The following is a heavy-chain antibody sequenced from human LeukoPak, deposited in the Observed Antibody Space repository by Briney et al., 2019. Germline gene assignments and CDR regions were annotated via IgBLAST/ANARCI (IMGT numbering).Heavy chain of an antibody. CDR3: ARAVSSWRYYYYYMDV. V-gene: IGHV1-46*01. D-gene: IGHD6-13*01. J-gene: IGHJ6*03. CDR2: INPSGGST. Sequence: ASVKVSCKASGYTFTSYYMHWVRQAPGQGLEWMGIINPSGGSTSYAQKFQGRVTMTRDMSTSTVYMELSSLRSEDTAVYYCARAVSSWRYYYYYMDVWGKGTTVTVSS. CDR1: GYTFTSYY.